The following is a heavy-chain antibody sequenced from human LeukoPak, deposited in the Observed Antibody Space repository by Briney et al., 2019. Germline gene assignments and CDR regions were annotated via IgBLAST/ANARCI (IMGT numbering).Heavy chain of an antibody. CDR1: GGTFSSYA. D-gene: IGHD6-13*01. CDR2: IILIFGTA. J-gene: IGHJ3*02. Sequence: SVKVSCKASGGTFSSYAISWVRQAPGQGLEWMGGIILIFGTANYAQKFQGRVTITADESTSTAYMELSSLRSEDTAVYYCARGIAAAGTSVSAFEIWGQGTMVTVSS. CDR3: ARGIAAAGTSVSAFEI. V-gene: IGHV1-69*01.